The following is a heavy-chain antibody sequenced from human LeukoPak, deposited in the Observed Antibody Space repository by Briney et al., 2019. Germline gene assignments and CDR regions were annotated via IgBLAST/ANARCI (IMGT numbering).Heavy chain of an antibody. V-gene: IGHV3-30*02. CDR3: AKVSLEQLNWFDP. J-gene: IGHJ5*02. CDR2: IRYDGSNK. Sequence: GGSLRLSCAVSGFTFSSYGMYWARQAPGKGLEWVAFIRYDGSNKYYADSVKGRFTISRDNSKNTLYLQMNSLRAEDTAVYYCAKVSLEQLNWFDPWGQGTLVTVSS. CDR1: GFTFSSYG. D-gene: IGHD6-13*01.